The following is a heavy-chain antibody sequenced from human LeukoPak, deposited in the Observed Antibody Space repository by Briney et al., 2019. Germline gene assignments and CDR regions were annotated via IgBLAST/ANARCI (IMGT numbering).Heavy chain of an antibody. CDR1: GFTFSSYW. CDR3: TRGYVGIDY. Sequence: GGSLRLSCAASGFTFSSYWMHWVRQTPEKGLVWVSRIDTDGSSTIYADSVKGRFTISRDNAKNTLFLQMNSLRAEDTAVYYCTRGYVGIDYWGQGTLVTVSS. J-gene: IGHJ4*02. CDR2: IDTDGSST. V-gene: IGHV3-74*01. D-gene: IGHD5-12*01.